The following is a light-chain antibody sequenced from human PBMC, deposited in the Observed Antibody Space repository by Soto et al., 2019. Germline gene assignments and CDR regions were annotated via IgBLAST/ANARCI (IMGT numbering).Light chain of an antibody. Sequence: QSVLTQPASVSGSPGQSITISCTGTSSDIGGYNYVSWYQQHPGNPPKLMIYEVSNRPSGVSNRFSGSKSGNTASLTISGLPAEDEADYYCSSHTTSNTQVFGGGTKVTVL. CDR1: SSDIGGYNY. CDR2: EVS. CDR3: SSHTTSNTQV. J-gene: IGLJ3*02. V-gene: IGLV2-14*01.